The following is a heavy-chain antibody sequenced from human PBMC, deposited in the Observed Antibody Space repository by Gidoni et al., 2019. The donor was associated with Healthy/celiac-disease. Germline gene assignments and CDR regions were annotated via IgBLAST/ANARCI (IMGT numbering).Heavy chain of an antibody. CDR2: ISWKSGSI. CDR1: GFPFDDYA. Sequence: EVQLVESGGGLVQPGRSLRLSCAASGFPFDDYAMHWVRQAPGKGLEWVSGISWKSGSIGYADSVKGRFTISRDNAKNSLYLQMNSLRAEDTALYYCAKDLLPTVTSIDYWGQGTLVTVSS. J-gene: IGHJ4*02. CDR3: AKDLLPTVTSIDY. V-gene: IGHV3-9*01. D-gene: IGHD4-4*01.